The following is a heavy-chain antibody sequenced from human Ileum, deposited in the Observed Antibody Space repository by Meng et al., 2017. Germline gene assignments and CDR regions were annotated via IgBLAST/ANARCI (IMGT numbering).Heavy chain of an antibody. D-gene: IGHD3-16*01. Sequence: QVQLGQSGGERKQPGASLKVSFKASGYTFTTNDINWLRQPPGQGLEWMGWVSPSSGNTHYAQKFQGRVTMTRDISISTVYMELTSLKSDDTAVYYCARGVGDLGDYWGQGTLVTVSS. CDR1: GYTFTTND. CDR2: VSPSSGNT. CDR3: ARGVGDLGDY. J-gene: IGHJ4*02. V-gene: IGHV1-8*01.